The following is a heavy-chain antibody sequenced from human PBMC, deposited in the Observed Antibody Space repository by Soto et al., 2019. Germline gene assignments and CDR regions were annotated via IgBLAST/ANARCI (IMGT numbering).Heavy chain of an antibody. CDR3: ARDALTQYSSGWYGDFYYGMDV. CDR2: ISSSSSYI. J-gene: IGHJ6*02. V-gene: IGHV3-21*01. Sequence: PGGSLRLSCAASGFTFSSYSMNWVRQAPGKGLEWVSSISSSSSYIYYADSVKGRLTISRDNAKNSLYLQMNSLRAEDTAVYYCARDALTQYSSGWYGDFYYGMDVWGQGTTVTVSS. CDR1: GFTFSSYS. D-gene: IGHD6-19*01.